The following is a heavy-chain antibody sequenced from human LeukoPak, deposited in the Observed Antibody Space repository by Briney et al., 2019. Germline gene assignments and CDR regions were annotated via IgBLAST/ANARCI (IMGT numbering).Heavy chain of an antibody. CDR2: IRYDGSSK. D-gene: IGHD3-9*01. Sequence: PGGSLRLSCAASGFTFSSYGMHWVRQAPGKGLEWVAFIRYDGSSKYYADSVKGRFTISRDNSKNTLYLQMNSLRAEDTAVYYCAKDGGGYDILTGYYYYYMNVWGKGTTVTISS. J-gene: IGHJ6*03. CDR3: AKDGGGYDILTGYYYYYMNV. V-gene: IGHV3-30*02. CDR1: GFTFSSYG.